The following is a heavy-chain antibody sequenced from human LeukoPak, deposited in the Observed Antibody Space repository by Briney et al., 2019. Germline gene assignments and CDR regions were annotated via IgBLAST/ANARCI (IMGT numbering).Heavy chain of an antibody. J-gene: IGHJ5*02. CDR2: IYYSGST. D-gene: IGHD6-6*01. V-gene: IGHV4-39*07. CDR3: ARVRNEYSSSLFDP. Sequence: SETLSLTCTVSGGSISSSGYYWGWIRQPPGKGLEWIGSIYYSGSTYYNPSLKSRVTISVDTSKNQFSLKLSSVTAADTAVYYCARVRNEYSSSLFDPWGQGTLVTVSS. CDR1: GGSISSSGYY.